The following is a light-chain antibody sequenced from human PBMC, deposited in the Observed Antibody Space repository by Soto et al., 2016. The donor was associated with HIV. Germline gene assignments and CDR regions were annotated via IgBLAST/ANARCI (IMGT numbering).Light chain of an antibody. CDR1: QSLLHSNGYYY. CDR2: LGS. CDR3: MQALQTPPT. Sequence: DIVMTQSPLTLPVTPGESASISCRSSQSLLHSNGYYYLTWYLQKPGQSPRLLMYLGSTRASWVPDRFSGSGSGTDFTLKISRVEAEDVGVYYCMQALQTPPTFGGGTKVEIK. V-gene: IGKV2-28*01. J-gene: IGKJ4*01.